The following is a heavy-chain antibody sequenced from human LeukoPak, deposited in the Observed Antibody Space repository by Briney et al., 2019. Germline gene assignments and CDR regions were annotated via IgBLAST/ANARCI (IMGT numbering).Heavy chain of an antibody. CDR1: GYTFTGYY. V-gene: IGHV1-2*02. CDR3: ARDSYSSVWTGFDP. Sequence: ASVKVSCKASGYTFTGYYMHWVRQAPGQGLEWMGWINPNSGGTNYAQKFQGRVTMTRGTSISTAYMELSRLRSDDTAVYYCARDSYSSVWTGFDPWGQGTLVTVSS. CDR2: INPNSGGT. D-gene: IGHD6-19*01. J-gene: IGHJ5*02.